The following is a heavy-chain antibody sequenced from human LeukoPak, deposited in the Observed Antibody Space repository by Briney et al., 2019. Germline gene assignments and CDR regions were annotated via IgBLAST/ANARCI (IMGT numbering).Heavy chain of an antibody. CDR3: ARDPYASGTYPLH. CDR1: GFILNNYA. Sequence: TGGSLRLSCAASGFILNNYAMHWVRQAPGKGLEWVAFISNDESNKFYTDSVKGRFTISRDNSKNTLYLQMNSLRVEDTAVYYCARDPYASGTYPLHWGQGTLVTVSS. D-gene: IGHD3-10*01. V-gene: IGHV3-30-3*01. J-gene: IGHJ4*02. CDR2: ISNDESNK.